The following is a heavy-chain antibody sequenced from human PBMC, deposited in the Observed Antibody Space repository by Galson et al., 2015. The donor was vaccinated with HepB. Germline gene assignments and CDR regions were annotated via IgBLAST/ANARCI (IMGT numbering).Heavy chain of an antibody. CDR1: GFTSSHYA. J-gene: IGHJ6*02. CDR2: ISFDGGHA. CDR3: AREWATNGLDV. D-gene: IGHD5-12*01. V-gene: IGHV3-30*04. Sequence: LRLSCAVSGFTSSHYALHWVRQAPGKGLDWVAVISFDGGHAYHPDSVKGRFTISRDNSKNTLSLQMNSLRPEDTAVYYCAREWATNGLDVWGQGTTVTVSS.